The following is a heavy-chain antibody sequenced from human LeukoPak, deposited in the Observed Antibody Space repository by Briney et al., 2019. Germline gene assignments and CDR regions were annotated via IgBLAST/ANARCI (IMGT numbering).Heavy chain of an antibody. V-gene: IGHV3-21*01. CDR3: ARGDSSSWYSGY. J-gene: IGHJ4*02. CDR2: ISSSSSYI. D-gene: IGHD6-13*01. CDR1: GFTFSSYS. Sequence: GGSLRLSCAASGFTFSSYSMNGVRQAPGKGLEWVSSISSSSSYIYYADSVKGRFTISRDNAKNSLYLQMNSLRAEDTAVYYCARGDSSSWYSGYWGQGTLVTVSS.